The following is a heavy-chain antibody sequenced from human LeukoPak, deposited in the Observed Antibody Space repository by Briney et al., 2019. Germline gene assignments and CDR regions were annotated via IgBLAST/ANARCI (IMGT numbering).Heavy chain of an antibody. Sequence: GGSLRLSCAASGFTFSSYAMSWVRQAPGKGLEWVSAISGSGGSTYYADSVKGRFTISRDNSKNTLYLQMNSLRAEDTAVYYCATGRDYYGSGSYYNPIDYWGHGTLVTVSS. CDR2: ISGSGGST. D-gene: IGHD3-10*01. J-gene: IGHJ4*01. CDR1: GFTFSSYA. CDR3: ATGRDYYGSGSYYNPIDY. V-gene: IGHV3-23*01.